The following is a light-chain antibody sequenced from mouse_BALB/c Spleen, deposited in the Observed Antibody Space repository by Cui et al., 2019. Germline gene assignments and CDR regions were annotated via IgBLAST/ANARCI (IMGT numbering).Light chain of an antibody. CDR2: LTS. CDR3: QQWSSNPPT. Sequence: QILLTQSPALMSASPGEKVTMTCSASSSVSYMYWYQQKPRSSPKPWIYLTSNLASGVPARFSGSGSGTSYSLTISSMEAEDAATYYCQQWSSNPPTFGAGTKLELK. CDR1: SSVSY. J-gene: IGKJ5*01. V-gene: IGKV4-68*01.